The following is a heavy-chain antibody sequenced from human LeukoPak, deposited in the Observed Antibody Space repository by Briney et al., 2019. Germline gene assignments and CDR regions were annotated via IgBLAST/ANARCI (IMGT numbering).Heavy chain of an antibody. J-gene: IGHJ4*02. D-gene: IGHD6-25*01. CDR1: GDRVSSDSAV. CDR2: TYYRSQWFI. Sequence: SQTLSLTCAISGDRVSSDSAVWNWIRQSPSRGLEWLGRTYYRSQWFIDYAVSVKTRITIKADTSRNQFSLELNSVTPEDTGVYYCARGSGYYDTGSFSFVDNWGQGTLVAVSS. V-gene: IGHV6-1*01. CDR3: ARGSGYYDTGSFSFVDN.